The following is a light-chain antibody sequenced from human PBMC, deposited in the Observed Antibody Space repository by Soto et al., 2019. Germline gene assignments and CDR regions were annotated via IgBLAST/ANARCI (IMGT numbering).Light chain of an antibody. J-gene: IGKJ4*01. V-gene: IGKV1-27*01. CDR2: AAS. CDR1: QAINNY. Sequence: DIQMTQSPSSLSASVGDRVTITCRASQAINNYLARYQQKPGKVPTLLISAASTLQSGVPSRFSGSGSGTDFTLTISSLQPEDVATYYCQKFNAVPTFGGGTKVEI. CDR3: QKFNAVPT.